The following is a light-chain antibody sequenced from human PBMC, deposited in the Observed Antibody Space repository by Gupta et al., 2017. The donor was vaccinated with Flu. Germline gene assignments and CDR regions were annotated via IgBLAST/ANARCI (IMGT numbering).Light chain of an antibody. J-gene: IGLJ3*02. Sequence: SALTQPASVSGSPGQSITISCTGTSSDVGGYNYVSWYQQHPGKAPQLMIYEVSNRPSGVSNRFSGSKSGNTASLTISGLQAEDEADYYCSSYTSSSTWVFGGGTKLTVL. V-gene: IGLV2-14*01. CDR1: SSDVGGYNY. CDR2: EVS. CDR3: SSYTSSSTWV.